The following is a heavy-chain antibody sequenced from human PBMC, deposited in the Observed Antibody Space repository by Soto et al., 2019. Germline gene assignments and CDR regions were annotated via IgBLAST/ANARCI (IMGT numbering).Heavy chain of an antibody. Sequence: SETLSRTCAVSGDSISSYSWSWIRQPPGKGLEWIGYIYHSGSTYYNPSLKSRVTISVDTSKNQFSLKLSSVTAADTAVYYCARVMGSGWHYYGMDVWGQGTLVTVSS. V-gene: IGHV4-59*01. J-gene: IGHJ6*02. CDR1: GDSISSYS. CDR2: IYHSGST. D-gene: IGHD6-19*01. CDR3: ARVMGSGWHYYGMDV.